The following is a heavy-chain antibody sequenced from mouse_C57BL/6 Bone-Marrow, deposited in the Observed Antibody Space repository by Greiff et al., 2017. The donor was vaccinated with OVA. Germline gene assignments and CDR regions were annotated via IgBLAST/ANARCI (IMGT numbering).Heavy chain of an antibody. CDR1: GYTFTDYE. CDR2: IDPETGGT. V-gene: IGHV1-15*01. Sequence: VQVVESGAELVRPGASVTLSCKASGYTFTDYEMHWVKQTPVHGLEWIGAIDPETGGTAYNQKFKGKAILTADKSSSTAYMELRSLPSEDSAVYYCTRITTVTYWYFDVWGTGTTVTVSS. D-gene: IGHD1-1*01. CDR3: TRITTVTYWYFDV. J-gene: IGHJ1*03.